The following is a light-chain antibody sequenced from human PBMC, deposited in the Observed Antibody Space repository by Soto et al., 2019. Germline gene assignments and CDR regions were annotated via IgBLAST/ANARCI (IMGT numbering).Light chain of an antibody. CDR2: DVS. Sequence: QSALTQPPSVSGSPGQSVPISCTGTSSDVGGYNRVSWYQQAPGKAPKLLIYDVSNRPSGGSTRFSGSKSGNTASLTISGLQAEDEADYYCTSYASGSAYVFGPGTKVTVL. J-gene: IGLJ1*01. V-gene: IGLV2-18*02. CDR3: TSYASGSAYV. CDR1: SSDVGGYNR.